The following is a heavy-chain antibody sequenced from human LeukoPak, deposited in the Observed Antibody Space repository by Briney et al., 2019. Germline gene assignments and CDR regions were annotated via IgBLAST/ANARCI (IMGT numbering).Heavy chain of an antibody. J-gene: IGHJ4*02. CDR2: MWNGETEK. Sequence: GGSLRLSCAASGFAFSGYAMSWVRQAPGKGLEWVAVMWNGETEKYYADSVKGRFSISRDNSKNMVYLQMNGLRAEDTAVYYCARDLYRSSSDYWGQGTLIIVSS. D-gene: IGHD6-13*01. CDR3: ARDLYRSSSDY. CDR1: GFAFSGYA. V-gene: IGHV3-33*08.